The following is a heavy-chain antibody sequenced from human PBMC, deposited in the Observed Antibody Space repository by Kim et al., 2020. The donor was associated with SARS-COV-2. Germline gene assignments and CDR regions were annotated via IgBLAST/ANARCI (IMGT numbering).Heavy chain of an antibody. Sequence: SETLSLTCTVSGGSISSYYWSWIRQPPGKGLEWIGYIYYSGSTNYNPSLKSRVTISVDTSKNQFSLKLSSVTAADTAVYYCARSVDFWSGYLDYWGQGTLVTVSS. V-gene: IGHV4-59*13. CDR1: GGSISSYY. CDR2: IYYSGST. CDR3: ARSVDFWSGYLDY. J-gene: IGHJ4*02. D-gene: IGHD3-3*01.